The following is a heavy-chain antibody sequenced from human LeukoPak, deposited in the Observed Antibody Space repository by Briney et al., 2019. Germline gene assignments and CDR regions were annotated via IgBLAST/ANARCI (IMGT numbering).Heavy chain of an antibody. CDR1: GFTFSSYA. Sequence: GGSLRLSCAASGFTFSSYAMSWVRQAPGKGLEWVSAISGSGGSTYYADSVKGRFTISRDNAKKSLDLQMNSLRAEDTALYYCARGHIDYAFDCWGQGTLVTISS. CDR3: ARGHIDYAFDC. V-gene: IGHV3-23*01. CDR2: ISGSGGST. D-gene: IGHD4-17*01. J-gene: IGHJ4*02.